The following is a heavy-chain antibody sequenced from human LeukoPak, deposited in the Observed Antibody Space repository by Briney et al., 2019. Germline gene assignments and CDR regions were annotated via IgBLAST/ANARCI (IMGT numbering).Heavy chain of an antibody. CDR2: IYYSGST. J-gene: IGHJ4*02. D-gene: IGHD6-13*01. CDR1: GGSISSYY. Sequence: SETLSLTCTVSGGSISSYYWSWIRRPPGKGLEWIGYIYYSGSTNYNPSLKSRVTISVDTSKNQFSLKLSSVTAADTAVYYCARIYSSSLGYFDYWGQGTLVTVSS. CDR3: ARIYSSSLGYFDY. V-gene: IGHV4-59*08.